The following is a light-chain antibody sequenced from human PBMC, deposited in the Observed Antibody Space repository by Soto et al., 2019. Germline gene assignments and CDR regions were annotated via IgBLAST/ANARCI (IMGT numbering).Light chain of an antibody. V-gene: IGLV2-8*01. Sequence: QSALTQPPSASGSPGQSVTISCTGTSSDVGGYNYVSWYQQHPGKAPKLMIYEVNKRPSGVPDRFSGSKSGNTASLTVSGLQDEDEADYYCSSHAGSNLVVFGGGTKVTVL. CDR2: EVN. CDR3: SSHAGSNLVV. J-gene: IGLJ2*01. CDR1: SSDVGGYNY.